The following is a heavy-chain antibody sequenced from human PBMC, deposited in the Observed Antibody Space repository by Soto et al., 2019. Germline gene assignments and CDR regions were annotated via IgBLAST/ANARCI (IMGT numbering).Heavy chain of an antibody. V-gene: IGHV3-9*01. D-gene: IGHD6-13*01. CDR2: ISWNSGSI. Sequence: EVQLVESGGGLVQPGRSLRLSCAASGFTFDDYAMHWVRQAPGKGLEWVSGISWNSGSIGYADSVKGRFTISRDNAKNSLYLQMNSLRAEDTALYYCAKDIGKLGWYFDLWGRGTLVTVSS. J-gene: IGHJ2*01. CDR3: AKDIGKLGWYFDL. CDR1: GFTFDDYA.